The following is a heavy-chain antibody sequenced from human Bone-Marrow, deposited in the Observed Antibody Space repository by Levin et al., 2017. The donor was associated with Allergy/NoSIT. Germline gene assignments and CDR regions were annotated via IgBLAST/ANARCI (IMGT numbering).Heavy chain of an antibody. J-gene: IGHJ4*02. CDR3: ARDGRFLEWLIWRDFDY. CDR1: GFTFSSYS. Sequence: GGSLRLSCAASGFTFSSYSMNWVRQAPGKGLEWVSYISSSSSTIYYADSVKGRFTISRDNAKNSLYLQMNSLRAEDTAVYYCARDGRFLEWLIWRDFDYWGQGTLVTVSS. D-gene: IGHD3-3*01. CDR2: ISSSSSTI. V-gene: IGHV3-48*04.